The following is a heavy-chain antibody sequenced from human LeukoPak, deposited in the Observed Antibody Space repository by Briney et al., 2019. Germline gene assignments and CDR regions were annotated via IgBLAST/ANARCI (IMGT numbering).Heavy chain of an antibody. CDR3: ARDGYIQLWLRYYYYGMDV. CDR1: GFTFSSYA. Sequence: GGSLRLSCAASGFTFSSYAMSWVRQAPGKGLEWVSAISGSGGSTYYADSVKGRFTISRDNSKNTLYLQMNSLRAGDTAVYYCARDGYIQLWLRYYYYGMDVWGQGTTVTVSS. D-gene: IGHD5-18*01. V-gene: IGHV3-23*01. J-gene: IGHJ6*02. CDR2: ISGSGGST.